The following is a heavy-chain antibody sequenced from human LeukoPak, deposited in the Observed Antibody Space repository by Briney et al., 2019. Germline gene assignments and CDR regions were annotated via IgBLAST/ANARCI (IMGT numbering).Heavy chain of an antibody. Sequence: SVKVSCKASGGTFSSYAISWVRQAPGQGLEWMGGIIPIFGTANYAQKFQGRVAITADESTSTAYMELSSLRSEDTAVYYCARALMVAGTNYYYGMDVWGQGTTVTVSS. CDR3: ARALMVAGTNYYYGMDV. D-gene: IGHD6-19*01. V-gene: IGHV1-69*13. CDR1: GGTFSSYA. J-gene: IGHJ6*02. CDR2: IIPIFGTA.